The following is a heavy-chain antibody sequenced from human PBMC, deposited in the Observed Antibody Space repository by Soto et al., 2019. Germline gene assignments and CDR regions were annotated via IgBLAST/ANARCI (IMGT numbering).Heavy chain of an antibody. V-gene: IGHV4-34*01. D-gene: IGHD3-16*01. CDR1: GGSFSGYY. CDR2: INHSGST. Sequence: SETLSLTCAVYGGSFSGYYWSWIRQPPGKGLEWIGEINHSGSTNYNPSLKSRVTISVDTSKNQFSLKLSSVTAADTAVYYSARGLSYDYVWGSYVYYYGMDVWGHGTTVTVSS. J-gene: IGHJ6*02. CDR3: ARGLSYDYVWGSYVYYYGMDV.